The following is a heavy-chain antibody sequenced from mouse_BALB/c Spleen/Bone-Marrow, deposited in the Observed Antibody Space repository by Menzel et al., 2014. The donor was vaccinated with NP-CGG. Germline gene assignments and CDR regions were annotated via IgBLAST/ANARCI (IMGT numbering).Heavy chain of an antibody. D-gene: IGHD6-2*01. Sequence: VKLVESGAELARPGASVKMSCKASGYTFTSYTMHWVKQRPGQGLEWIGFINPSSNYTNYNQKFKDKATLTADKSSSTAYMQLSSLTSEDSAVYYCARALRWSLDYWGQGTTLTVSS. V-gene: IGHV1-4*01. CDR3: ARALRWSLDY. CDR2: INPSSNYT. CDR1: GYTFTSYT. J-gene: IGHJ2*01.